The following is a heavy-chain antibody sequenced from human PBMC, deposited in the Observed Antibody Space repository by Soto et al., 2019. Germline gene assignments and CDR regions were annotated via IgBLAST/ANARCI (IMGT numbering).Heavy chain of an antibody. V-gene: IGHV3-23*01. CDR1: GFTFSTYA. CDR3: TRHSITRVSSDVPGMDV. D-gene: IGHD3-16*01. J-gene: IGHJ6*01. Sequence: PGGSLRLSCAASGFTFSTYAMSWVRQAPGKGLEWVSVIGEGGFSTQYAASVKGRFTISRDNSKNMLYPQMNSLRSDDTAVYYSTRHSITRVSSDVPGMDVWGQGTTVTVSS. CDR2: IGEGGFST.